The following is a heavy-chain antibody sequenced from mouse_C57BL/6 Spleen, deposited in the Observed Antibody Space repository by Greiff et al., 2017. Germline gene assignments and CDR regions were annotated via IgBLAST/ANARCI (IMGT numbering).Heavy chain of an antibody. V-gene: IGHV2-2*01. Sequence: QVQLKESGPGLVQPSQSLSITCTVSGFSLTSYGVHWVRQSPGKGLEWLGVIWSGGSTDYNAAFISRLSISKDNSKSQVFFKMNSLQADDTAIYYCARKPGYYPAYAMDYWGQGTSVTVSS. CDR3: ARKPGYYPAYAMDY. D-gene: IGHD2-3*01. J-gene: IGHJ4*01. CDR2: IWSGGST. CDR1: GFSLTSYG.